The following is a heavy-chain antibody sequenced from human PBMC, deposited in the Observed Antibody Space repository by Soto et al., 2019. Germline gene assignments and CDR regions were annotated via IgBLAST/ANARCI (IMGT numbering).Heavy chain of an antibody. CDR3: ARSFGWYAIDH. V-gene: IGHV4-4*02. CDR2: IHHSGST. D-gene: IGHD6-19*01. J-gene: IGHJ4*02. Sequence: QMQLQESGPGLVKPSETLSLTCAVSSASIITEQRWTWVRQPPGKGLEWIGEIHHSGSTNNNPSPRTRVTMSVDKSTNQFSLNLNSVTAADTALYYCARSFGWYAIDHWGQGTLVIVSS. CDR1: SASIITEQR.